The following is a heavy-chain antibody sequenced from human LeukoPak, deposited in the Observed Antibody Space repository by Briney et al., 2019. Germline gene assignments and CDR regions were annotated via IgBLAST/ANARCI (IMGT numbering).Heavy chain of an antibody. V-gene: IGHV4-59*01. CDR1: GGSISSYY. CDR2: IYYSGST. Sequence: SETLSLTCTVSGGSISSYYWSWIRQPPGKGLEWLGYIYYSGSTKYNPSLKSRVTISVDTSKNQFSLKLSSVTAADPAVYYCARDYGGKFDYWGQGTLVTVSS. CDR3: ARDYGGKFDY. J-gene: IGHJ4*02. D-gene: IGHD4-23*01.